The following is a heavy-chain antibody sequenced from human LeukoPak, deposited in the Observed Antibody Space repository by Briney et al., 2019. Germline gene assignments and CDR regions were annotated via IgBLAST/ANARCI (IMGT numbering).Heavy chain of an antibody. CDR2: IYYSGST. D-gene: IGHD3-3*01. Sequence: SETLSLTCTVSGGSISSSSHYWGWIRQPPGKGLEWIGSIYYSGSTYYNPSLKSRVTISVDTSKNQFSLKLSSVTAADTAVYYCARGVVYDFWGQGTLVTVSS. CDR1: GGSISSSSHY. CDR3: ARGVVYDF. V-gene: IGHV4-39*01. J-gene: IGHJ4*02.